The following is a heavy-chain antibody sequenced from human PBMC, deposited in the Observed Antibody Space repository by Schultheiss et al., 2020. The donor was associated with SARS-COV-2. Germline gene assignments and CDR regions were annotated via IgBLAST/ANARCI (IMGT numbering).Heavy chain of an antibody. D-gene: IGHD3-16*01. J-gene: IGHJ6*02. V-gene: IGHV3-48*03. Sequence: GGSLRLSCAASVFTFSPYEMNWVRQAPGKGLEWISYISSSADTIYYADSVAGRFIISRDNGKKSLYLQMNSLRGEDTAVYYCARTFGANYFYYGMDVWGQGTTVTVSS. CDR2: ISSSADTI. CDR1: VFTFSPYE. CDR3: ARTFGANYFYYGMDV.